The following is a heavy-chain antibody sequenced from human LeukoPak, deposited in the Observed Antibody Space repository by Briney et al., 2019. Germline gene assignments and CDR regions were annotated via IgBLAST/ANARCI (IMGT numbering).Heavy chain of an antibody. J-gene: IGHJ6*03. CDR1: GYSFTSYW. D-gene: IGHD1-26*01. CDR3: ARRIVGATTSDYYYYYMDV. V-gene: IGHV5-51*01. CDR2: IYPGDSDT. Sequence: GESLKISCKGSGYSFTSYWIGWVRQMPGKGLEWMGIIYPGDSDTRYSPSFQGQVTISADKSISTAYLQWSSLKASDTAMHYCARRIVGATTSDYYYYYMDVWGKGTTVTVSS.